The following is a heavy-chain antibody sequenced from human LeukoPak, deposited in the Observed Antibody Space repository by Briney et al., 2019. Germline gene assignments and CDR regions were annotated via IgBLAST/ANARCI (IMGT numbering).Heavy chain of an antibody. Sequence: SETLSLTCAVYGGSFSGYYWSWIRQPPGKGLEWIGEINHSGSTNYNPSLKSRVTISVDTSKNQFSLKLSSVTAADTAVYYCARGDGYLGTGYFDYWGQGTLVTVSS. D-gene: IGHD5-24*01. CDR3: ARGDGYLGTGYFDY. J-gene: IGHJ4*02. V-gene: IGHV4-34*01. CDR1: GGSFSGYY. CDR2: INHSGST.